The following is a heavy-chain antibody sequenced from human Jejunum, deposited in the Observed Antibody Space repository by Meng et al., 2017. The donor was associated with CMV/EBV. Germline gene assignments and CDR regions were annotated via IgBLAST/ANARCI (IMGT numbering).Heavy chain of an antibody. CDR2: INEDGGEI. CDR1: FTFSRNW. Sequence: FTFSRNWMTWVRQAPGKGLEWVANINEDGGEIYYVDSLKGRFTISRDNAKNSLYLQMNSLRAEDSAVYYCARITTFGTGLHGMDVWGQGTTVTVS. D-gene: IGHD3-3*01. V-gene: IGHV3-7*01. J-gene: IGHJ6*02. CDR3: ARITTFGTGLHGMDV.